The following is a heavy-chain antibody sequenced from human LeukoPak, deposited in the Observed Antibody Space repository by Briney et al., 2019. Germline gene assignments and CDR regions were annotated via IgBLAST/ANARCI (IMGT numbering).Heavy chain of an antibody. CDR1: GGSISSDNYQ. CDR3: ARYGSGSTWFDP. J-gene: IGHJ5*02. CDR2: INYSGST. Sequence: PSQTLSLTCTVSGGSISSDNYQWSWIRQPPGKGLEWIGYINYSGSTYYNPSLKSRVTVSVDTSKNHFSLKLSSVTAADTAVYYCARYGSGSTWFDPWGQGTLVTVSS. D-gene: IGHD3-10*01. V-gene: IGHV4-30-4*01.